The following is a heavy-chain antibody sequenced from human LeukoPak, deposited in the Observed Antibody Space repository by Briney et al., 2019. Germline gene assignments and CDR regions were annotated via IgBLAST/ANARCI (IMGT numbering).Heavy chain of an antibody. D-gene: IGHD5-24*01. CDR2: IYYSGST. J-gene: IGHJ3*02. Sequence: SETLSLTCTVSGGSISSGGYYWSWIRQHPGKGLEWIGYIYYSGSTYYNPSLKSRVTISVDTSKNQFSLKLSSVTAADTAVYYCARDRSSRDGYNYSPKDHDAFDIWGQGTMVTVSS. CDR1: GGSISSGGYY. V-gene: IGHV4-31*03. CDR3: ARDRSSRDGYNYSPKDHDAFDI.